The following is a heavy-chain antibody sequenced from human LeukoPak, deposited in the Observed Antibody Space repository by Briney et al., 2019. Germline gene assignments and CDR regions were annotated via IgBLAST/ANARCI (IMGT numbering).Heavy chain of an antibody. CDR1: GFTFSNYW. CDR2: IKQDGSEK. CDR3: ARHRSYGWDA. Sequence: PGGSLRLSCAASGFTFSNYWMSWVCQAPGKGLEWVATIKQDGSEKYYVNSVKGRFTISRDNAENSLYLQMNSLRAEDTALYYCARHRSYGWDAWGQGTLVTVSS. J-gene: IGHJ5*02. V-gene: IGHV3-7*05. D-gene: IGHD6-19*01.